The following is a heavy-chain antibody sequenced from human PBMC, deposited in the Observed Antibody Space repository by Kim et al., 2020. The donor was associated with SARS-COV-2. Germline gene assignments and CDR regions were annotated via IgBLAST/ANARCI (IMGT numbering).Heavy chain of an antibody. CDR3: AKGGGFYGSGSYYNE. J-gene: IGHJ4*02. D-gene: IGHD3-10*01. Sequence: DSVKGRFTISRDNSKNTLYLQMNSLRAEDTAVYYGAKGGGFYGSGSYYNEWGQGTLVTVSS. V-gene: IGHV3-23*01.